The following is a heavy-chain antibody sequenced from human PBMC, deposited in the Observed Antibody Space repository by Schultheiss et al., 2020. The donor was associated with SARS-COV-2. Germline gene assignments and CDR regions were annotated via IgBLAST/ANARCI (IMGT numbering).Heavy chain of an antibody. D-gene: IGHD6-19*01. CDR1: GYTFTDYG. Sequence: ASVKVSCKASGYTFTDYGISWVRQAPGQGLEWMGWISPYNGNTFYAQKLQGRVIMTTDTSTSTAYMELRSLRSDDTAVYYCARLQVAGTGLDPWGQGTLVTVSS. CDR2: ISPYNGNT. CDR3: ARLQVAGTGLDP. V-gene: IGHV1-18*04. J-gene: IGHJ5*02.